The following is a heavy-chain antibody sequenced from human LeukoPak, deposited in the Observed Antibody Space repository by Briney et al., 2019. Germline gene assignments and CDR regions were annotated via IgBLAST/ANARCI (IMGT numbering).Heavy chain of an antibody. CDR2: IYYSGST. D-gene: IGHD6-13*01. J-gene: IGHJ4*02. CDR3: ATGIAAAGTFDY. Sequence: SETLSLTCTVSGGSISSYYWSWIRQPPGKGLEWIGYIYYSGSTNYIPSLKSRVTISVDTSKNQFSLKLSSVTAADTAVYYCATGIAAAGTFDYWGQGTLVTVSS. V-gene: IGHV4-59*08. CDR1: GGSISSYY.